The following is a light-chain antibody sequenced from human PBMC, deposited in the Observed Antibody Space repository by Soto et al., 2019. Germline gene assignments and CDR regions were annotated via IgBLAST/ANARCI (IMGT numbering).Light chain of an antibody. V-gene: IGKV1-39*01. CDR3: QESHSFPWT. J-gene: IGKJ1*01. Sequence: DLRMTQSPSSLSASVRDRVTITCRASQSIGSNLNWYQQSPGRAPKLLVFAASIKSRGVPLRFDARGSVTDFSLPINSLQPEDVATYYCQESHSFPWTFGQGRKVDVK. CDR1: QSIGSN. CDR2: AAS.